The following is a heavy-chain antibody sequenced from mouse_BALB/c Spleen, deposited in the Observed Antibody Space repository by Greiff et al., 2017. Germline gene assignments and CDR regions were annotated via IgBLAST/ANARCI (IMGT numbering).Heavy chain of an antibody. V-gene: IGHV3-6*02. CDR2: ISYDGSN. D-gene: IGHD2-12*01. CDR3: ATGPLRLYAMDY. Sequence: EVKLMESGPGLVKPSQSLSLTCSVTGYSITSGYYWNWIRQFPGNKLEWMGYISYDGSNNYNPSLKNRISITRDTSKNQFFLKLNSVTTEDTATYYCATGPLRLYAMDYWGQGTSVTVSS. CDR1: GYSITSGYY. J-gene: IGHJ4*01.